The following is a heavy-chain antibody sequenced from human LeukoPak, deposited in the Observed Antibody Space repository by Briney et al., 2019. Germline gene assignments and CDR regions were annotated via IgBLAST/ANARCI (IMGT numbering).Heavy chain of an antibody. CDR1: GYTFTSYA. CDR2: INTNTGNP. D-gene: IGHD1-26*01. Sequence: ASVNVSCKAPGYTFTSYAMNWVRQAPGQGLEWMGWINTNTGNPTYAQGFTGRFVFSLDTSVSTAYLQISSLKAEDTAVYYCARDSTSGSYYGWFDPWGQGTLVTVSS. CDR3: ARDSTSGSYYGWFDP. V-gene: IGHV7-4-1*02. J-gene: IGHJ5*02.